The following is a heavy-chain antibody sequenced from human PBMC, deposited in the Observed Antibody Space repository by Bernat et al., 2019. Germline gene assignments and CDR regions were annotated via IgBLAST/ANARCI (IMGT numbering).Heavy chain of an antibody. D-gene: IGHD2-21*01. J-gene: IGHJ4*02. CDR1: GFTFSSYG. V-gene: IGHV3-30*18. CDR2: ISYDGSNK. Sequence: QVQLVESGGGVVQPGRSLRLSCAASGFTFSSYGMHWVRQAPGKGLEWVAVISYDGSNKYYADSVKGRFTISRDNSKNTLYLQMNSLRAEDTAVYYCAKQFRQIGYFDYWGQGTMVTVSS. CDR3: AKQFRQIGYFDY.